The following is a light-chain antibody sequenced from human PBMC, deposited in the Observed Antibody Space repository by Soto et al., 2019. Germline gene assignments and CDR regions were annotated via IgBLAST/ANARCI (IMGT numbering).Light chain of an antibody. CDR3: QQRDSWPIT. J-gene: IGKJ5*01. CDR2: DAS. Sequence: IVFTQSPDTRSLSAGERAPQSCRASQSVSSSYLAWYQQIPGQAPRLLINDASRRATGIPARFSGSGSGTDFTLTINSLEPDDFAVYYCQQRDSWPITFGQGTRLEIK. CDR1: QSVSSSY. V-gene: IGKV3D-20*02.